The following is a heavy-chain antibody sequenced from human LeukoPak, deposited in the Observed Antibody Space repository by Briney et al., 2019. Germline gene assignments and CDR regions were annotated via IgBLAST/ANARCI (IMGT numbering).Heavy chain of an antibody. Sequence: TSETLSLTCAVYGGSFSGYYWSWIRQPPGKGLEWIGEINHSGSTNYNPSLKSRVTISVDTSKNQFSLKLSSVTAADTAVYYCARRGLDSSPAWGQGTMVTVSS. J-gene: IGHJ3*01. V-gene: IGHV4-34*01. CDR3: ARRGLDSSPA. D-gene: IGHD6-13*01. CDR2: INHSGST. CDR1: GGSFSGYY.